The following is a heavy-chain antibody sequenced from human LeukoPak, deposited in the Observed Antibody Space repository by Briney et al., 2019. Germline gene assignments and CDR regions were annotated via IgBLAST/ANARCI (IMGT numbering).Heavy chain of an antibody. J-gene: IGHJ4*02. CDR2: ICHDGSNK. CDR1: GFTFSSCG. CDR3: ARGELYGDYVILN. V-gene: IGHV3-33*01. D-gene: IGHD4-17*01. Sequence: PGVSLTLSCAASGFTFSSCGMHWVRQAPGKGLEWVAVICHDGSNKYYADSVKGRLTISRDNSKNTLYLQMNSLRAEDTAVYYCARGELYGDYVILNWGQGTLVTVSS.